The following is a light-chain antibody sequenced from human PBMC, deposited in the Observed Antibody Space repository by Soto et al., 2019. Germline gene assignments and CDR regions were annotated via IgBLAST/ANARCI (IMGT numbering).Light chain of an antibody. J-gene: IGLJ1*01. V-gene: IGLV2-14*03. CDR3: SSYTTRNTEV. CDR2: DVT. CDR1: SSDVGAFNY. Sequence: QSVLTQPASVSGSPGQSISISCIGTSSDVGAFNYVSWYQHHPGKAPQLIIYDVTSRPSGVSNRFSASKSGNTASLTISGPQAEDEADYYCSSYTTRNTEVFGTGTKVTAL.